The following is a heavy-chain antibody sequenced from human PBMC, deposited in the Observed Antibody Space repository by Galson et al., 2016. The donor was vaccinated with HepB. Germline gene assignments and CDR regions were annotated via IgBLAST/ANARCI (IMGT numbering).Heavy chain of an antibody. Sequence: SLRLSCAASGFTFSSDWMHWVRQAPGKGLVWVSRINSDGSRTSYADSVKGRFTISRDNAKNSLFLQLTSLRPEDTAVYYCARDPSDSGGEVSGYPGWFDPWSQGTLVTVSS. J-gene: IGHJ5*02. CDR1: GFTFSSDW. V-gene: IGHV3-74*01. CDR2: INSDGSRT. CDR3: ARDPSDSGGEVSGYPGWFDP. D-gene: IGHD6-25*01.